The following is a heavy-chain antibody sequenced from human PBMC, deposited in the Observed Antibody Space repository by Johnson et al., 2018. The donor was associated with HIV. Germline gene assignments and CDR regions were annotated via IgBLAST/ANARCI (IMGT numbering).Heavy chain of an antibody. Sequence: VQLVESGGGLVQPGRSLRLSCAASGFTFDDYAMHWVRQAPGKGLEWVSGISWNSGSIGYADSVKGRFTISRDNAKNSLYLQMNSLRAEDTALYYCASVRRGALDIWGQGTMVTVSS. CDR1: GFTFDDYA. V-gene: IGHV3-9*01. CDR3: ASVRRGALDI. D-gene: IGHD3-10*02. J-gene: IGHJ3*02. CDR2: ISWNSGSI.